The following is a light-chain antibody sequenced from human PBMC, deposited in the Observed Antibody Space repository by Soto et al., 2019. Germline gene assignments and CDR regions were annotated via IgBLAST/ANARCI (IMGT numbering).Light chain of an antibody. CDR3: QQYGSSPTT. V-gene: IGKV3-20*01. CDR2: GTS. CDR1: QSFSSSS. J-gene: IGKJ1*01. Sequence: ETVLTQSPGTLSFSPGERATLSCRSSQSFSSSSLAWYQQRPGQAPRLLIYGTSSRATGIPDRFSGSGSGTDFTLTISRLEPEDFAVYYCQQYGSSPTTFGQGTKVDIK.